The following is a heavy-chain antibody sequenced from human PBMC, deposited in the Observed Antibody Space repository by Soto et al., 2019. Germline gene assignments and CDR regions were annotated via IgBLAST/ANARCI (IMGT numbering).Heavy chain of an antibody. V-gene: IGHV6-1*01. CDR2: TYYRSKWYD. J-gene: IGHJ5*02. Sequence: PSQTLSLTCAIFGDSVSSKSVAWNWIRQSPSRGLEWLGRTYYRSKWYDDYAVSVKSRITINPDTSKNQFSLQLNSVTPEDTAVNYCARVPYCSSSGCYSWFDPWGQGTLVTVSS. D-gene: IGHD2-2*01. CDR1: GDSVSSKSVA. CDR3: ARVPYCSSSGCYSWFDP.